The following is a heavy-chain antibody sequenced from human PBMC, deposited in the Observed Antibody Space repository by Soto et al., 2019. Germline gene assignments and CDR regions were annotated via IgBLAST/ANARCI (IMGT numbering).Heavy chain of an antibody. D-gene: IGHD3-22*01. CDR3: ANDDSSGYESSY. V-gene: IGHV1-69*06. Sequence: GASVKVSCKASGGTFSSYAISWVRQAPGQGLEWMGGIIPIFGTANYAQKFQGRVTITADKSTSTAYMELSRLRSEDTAVYYCANDDSSGYESSYWGQGTLVTVSS. CDR2: IIPIFGTA. J-gene: IGHJ4*02. CDR1: GGTFSSYA.